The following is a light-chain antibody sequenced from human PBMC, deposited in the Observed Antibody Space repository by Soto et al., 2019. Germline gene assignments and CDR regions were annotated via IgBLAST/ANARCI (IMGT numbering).Light chain of an antibody. Sequence: DIQMTQSPSSVSASVGDRVTITSQASQGISRWLAWYQQKPGKAPNLLIYSASTLYSGVPSRFSGSGSGTDFTLTISSLQPEDFATYYCQQADSFPLTFGPGTKVDIK. CDR1: QGISRW. J-gene: IGKJ3*01. V-gene: IGKV1-12*01. CDR2: SAS. CDR3: QQADSFPLT.